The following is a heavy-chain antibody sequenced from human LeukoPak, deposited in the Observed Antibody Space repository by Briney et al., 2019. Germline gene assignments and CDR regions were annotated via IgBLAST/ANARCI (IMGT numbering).Heavy chain of an antibody. Sequence: GSLRLSCAASGFTFSSYSMNWVRQAPGKGLEWVSSISSSSSYIYYADSVKGRFTISRDNAKNSLYLQMNSLRAEDTAVYYCARYYYGSGSPDYWGQGTLVTVSS. CDR1: GFTFSSYS. V-gene: IGHV3-21*01. CDR2: ISSSSSYI. J-gene: IGHJ4*02. D-gene: IGHD3-10*01. CDR3: ARYYYGSGSPDY.